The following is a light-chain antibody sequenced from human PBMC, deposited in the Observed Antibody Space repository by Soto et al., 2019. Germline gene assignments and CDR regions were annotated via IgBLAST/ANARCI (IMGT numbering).Light chain of an antibody. CDR2: GDT. CDR1: SSNFGANFD. CDR3: QSYDTRLRWV. Sequence: QSVLTQSPSVSGDPGQRVTISCTGSSSNFGANFDVPWYQQFPGTAPKLLIYGDTIRPSGVPDRFSGSKSGTSASLAITGLQAEDEADYYCQSYDTRLRWVFGVGTQLTVL. J-gene: IGLJ2*01. V-gene: IGLV1-40*01.